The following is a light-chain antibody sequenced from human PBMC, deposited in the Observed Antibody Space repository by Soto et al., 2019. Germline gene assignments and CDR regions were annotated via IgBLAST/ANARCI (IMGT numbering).Light chain of an antibody. V-gene: IGKV3-11*01. CDR2: DAV. CDR1: QSVSSF. Sequence: EIELTQSPATLSLSPGERATLSCRASQSVSSFLVWYQQKPGQAPRLLIYDAVNRVTGIPARFSGSGSGTDFTLTISSLEPEDLAVYYCQQYDNSVWTFGQGTRLEIK. J-gene: IGKJ5*01. CDR3: QQYDNSVWT.